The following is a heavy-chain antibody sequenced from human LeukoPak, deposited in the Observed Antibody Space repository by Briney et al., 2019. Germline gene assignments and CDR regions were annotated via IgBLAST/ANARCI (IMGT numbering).Heavy chain of an antibody. J-gene: IGHJ4*02. D-gene: IGHD5/OR15-5a*01. CDR3: ARDLRRYYFDY. V-gene: IGHV3-7*01. CDR1: GFTFTSNW. CDR2: IRQDGGDK. Sequence: GGPLRLSCTASGFTFTSNWMSWVRQAQGKGLEWLANIRQDGGDKHYVDSMKGRFTISRDNAKNSVYLQMNSLRVEDTARYYCARDLRRYYFDYWGQGTLVTVSS.